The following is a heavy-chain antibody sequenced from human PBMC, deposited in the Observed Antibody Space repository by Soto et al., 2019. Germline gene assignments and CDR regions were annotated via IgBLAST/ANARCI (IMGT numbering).Heavy chain of an antibody. CDR1: GFTFSSYS. V-gene: IGHV3-21*01. J-gene: IGHJ4*02. CDR3: ARVYSSRWHHVGYFDY. D-gene: IGHD6-19*01. CDR2: ISSSSSYI. Sequence: EVQLVESGGGLVKPGGSLRLSCAASGFTFSSYSMNWVRQAPGKGLEWVSSISSSSSYIYYADSVKGRFTISRDNAKNSLYLQMNSLRAEDTAVYYCARVYSSRWHHVGYFDYWGQGTLVTVSS.